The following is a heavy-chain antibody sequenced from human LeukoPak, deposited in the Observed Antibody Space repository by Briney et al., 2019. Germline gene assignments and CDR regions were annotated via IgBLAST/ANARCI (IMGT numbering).Heavy chain of an antibody. CDR2: ISWNSGSI. Sequence: GRSLRLSCAASGFTFDDYAMHWVRQAPGKGLEWVSGISWNSGSIGYADSVKGRFTISRDNAKNSLYLQMNSLRAEDTALYYCAKFGGSDLGQGTLVTVSS. CDR3: AKFGGSD. D-gene: IGHD3-10*01. CDR1: GFTFDDYA. V-gene: IGHV3-9*01. J-gene: IGHJ4*02.